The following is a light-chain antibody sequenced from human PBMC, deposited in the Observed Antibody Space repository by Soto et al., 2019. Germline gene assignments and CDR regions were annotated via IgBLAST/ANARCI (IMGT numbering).Light chain of an antibody. CDR1: QSVSNN. V-gene: IGKV3D-15*01. CDR3: QQYNNWPPIT. Sequence: EILMTQSPATLSVSPGERATLSCRASQSVSNNYLAWYQQKPGQAPRLLIYGASSRATGIPDRFSGSGSGTEFTLTISSLQSEDFAVYYCQQYNNWPPITFGQGTRLEI. CDR2: GAS. J-gene: IGKJ5*01.